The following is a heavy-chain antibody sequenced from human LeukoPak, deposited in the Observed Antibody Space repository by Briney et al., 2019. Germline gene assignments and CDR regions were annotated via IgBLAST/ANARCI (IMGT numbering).Heavy chain of an antibody. CDR2: ISGSGGST. CDR1: GFTFSSYA. V-gene: IGHV3-23*01. D-gene: IGHD7-27*01. Sequence: GGFLRLSCAASGFTFSSYAMSWVRQAPGKGLEWVSAISGSGGSTYYADSVKGRFTISRDNSKNTLYLQMNSLRAEDTAVYYCAKGQTGEWVWFDYWGQGTLVTVSS. J-gene: IGHJ4*02. CDR3: AKGQTGEWVWFDY.